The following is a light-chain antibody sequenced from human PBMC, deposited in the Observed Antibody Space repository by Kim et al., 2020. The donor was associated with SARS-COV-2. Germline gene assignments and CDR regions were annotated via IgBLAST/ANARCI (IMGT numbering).Light chain of an antibody. CDR2: QAS. CDR1: QSINTW. CDR3: QQYYNLPWT. Sequence: DIQMTQSPSTLSAFVGDRVTITCRASQSINTWLAWYQQKPGKAPKLLISQASNLESGVPSRFSGSGSGTEFTLTIGSLQPDDFAIYHCQQYYNLPWTFGQGTKVDIK. V-gene: IGKV1-5*03. J-gene: IGKJ1*01.